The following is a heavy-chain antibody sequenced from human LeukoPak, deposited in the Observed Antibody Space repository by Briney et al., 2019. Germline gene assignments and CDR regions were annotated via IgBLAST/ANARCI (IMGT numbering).Heavy chain of an antibody. Sequence: ASVKVSCKASGYTFTSYYMHWVRQAPGKGLEWMGGFDPEDGETIYAQKFQGRVTMTEDTSTDTAYMELSSLRSEDTAVYYCTQLVINWFDPWGQGTLVTVSS. D-gene: IGHD6-13*01. CDR3: TQLVINWFDP. CDR2: FDPEDGET. CDR1: GYTFTSYY. V-gene: IGHV1-24*01. J-gene: IGHJ5*02.